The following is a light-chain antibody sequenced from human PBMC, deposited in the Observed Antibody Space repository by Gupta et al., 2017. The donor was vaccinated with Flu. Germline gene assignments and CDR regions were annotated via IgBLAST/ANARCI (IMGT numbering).Light chain of an antibody. V-gene: IGKV4-1*01. J-gene: IGKJ3*01. CDR3: QQYYGSPFT. Sequence: DIVVTQSPDSLVVSLGETAAINCQSTHSLSYGSDNKNYLACYQRKVGQPPRLLISWASTRESGVPDRFSGSGSGTDFTLTINSLQAEDVAVYYCQQYYGSPFTFGPGTKVD. CDR1: HSLSYGSDNKNY. CDR2: WAS.